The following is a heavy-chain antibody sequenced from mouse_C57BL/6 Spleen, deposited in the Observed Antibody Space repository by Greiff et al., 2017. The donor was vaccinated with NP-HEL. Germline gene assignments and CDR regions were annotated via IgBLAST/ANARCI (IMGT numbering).Heavy chain of an antibody. CDR2: INPNNGGT. CDR1: GYTFTDYY. Sequence: EVQLQQSGPELVKPGASVKISCKASGYTFTDYYMNWVKQSHGKSLEWIGDINPNNGGTSYNQKFKGKATLTVDKSSSTAYMELRSLTSEDSAVYYCARWDSSGYDYFDYWGQGTTLTVSS. D-gene: IGHD3-2*02. J-gene: IGHJ2*01. V-gene: IGHV1-26*01. CDR3: ARWDSSGYDYFDY.